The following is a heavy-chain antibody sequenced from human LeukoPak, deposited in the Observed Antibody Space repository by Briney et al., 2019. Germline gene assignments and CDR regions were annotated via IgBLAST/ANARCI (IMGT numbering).Heavy chain of an antibody. Sequence: SETLSLTCTVSGGSISSYYWSWIRQPPGKGLEWIGETNHSGSTNYNPSLKSRVTISVDTSKNQFSLKLSSVTAADTAVYYCARGKVLNDILTGDLVKTEFDYWGQGTLVTVSS. CDR3: ARGKVLNDILTGDLVKTEFDY. CDR1: GGSISSYY. CDR2: TNHSGST. J-gene: IGHJ4*02. D-gene: IGHD3-9*01. V-gene: IGHV4-34*01.